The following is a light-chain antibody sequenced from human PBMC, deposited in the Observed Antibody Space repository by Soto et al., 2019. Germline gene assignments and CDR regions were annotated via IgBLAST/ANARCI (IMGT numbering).Light chain of an antibody. CDR1: QSFLYSDGDNY. Sequence: IVMTQSPLSLGVTPGPAPAISCMSSQSFLYSDGDNYLDWYLQKPGQSPQLLIYLASNRASGVPARFSGSGSGTYFTLKISRVEAEDVGLYYCMQALQTPNTFGQGTRLEIK. V-gene: IGKV2-28*01. CDR2: LAS. CDR3: MQALQTPNT. J-gene: IGKJ5*01.